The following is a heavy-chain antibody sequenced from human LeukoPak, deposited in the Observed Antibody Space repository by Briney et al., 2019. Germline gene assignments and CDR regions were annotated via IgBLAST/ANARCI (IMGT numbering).Heavy chain of an antibody. Sequence: SETLSLTCAVSGGSISSSNWWSWVRQPPGKGLEWIGEIYHSGSTNYNPSLKSRVTISVDKSKNQFSLKLSSVTAADTAVYYCARGRKGRITIFGVVIPSAFDIWGQGTMVTVSS. V-gene: IGHV4-4*02. D-gene: IGHD3-3*01. J-gene: IGHJ3*02. CDR1: GGSISSSNW. CDR2: IYHSGST. CDR3: ARGRKGRITIFGVVIPSAFDI.